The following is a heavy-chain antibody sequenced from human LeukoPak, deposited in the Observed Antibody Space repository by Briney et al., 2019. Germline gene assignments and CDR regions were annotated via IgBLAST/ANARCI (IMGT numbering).Heavy chain of an antibody. CDR2: ISGSGGST. V-gene: IGHV3-23*01. J-gene: IGHJ4*02. CDR1: GFTFSSYA. CDR3: AKAPDDYVWGSYRYTEAY. Sequence: PGGSLRLSCAASGFTFSSYAMSWVRPAPGKGLEWVSAISGSGGSTYYADSVKGRFTISRDNSKNTLYLQMNSLRAEDTAVYYCAKAPDDYVWGSYRYTEAYWGQGTLVTVSS. D-gene: IGHD3-16*02.